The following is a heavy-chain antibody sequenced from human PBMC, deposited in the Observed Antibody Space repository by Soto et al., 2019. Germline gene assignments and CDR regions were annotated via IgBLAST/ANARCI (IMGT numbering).Heavy chain of an antibody. Sequence: QTLSLTCAISGDSVSSNSAAWNWIRQSPSRGLEWLGRTYYRSKWYNDYAVSVKSRITINPDTSKNQFSLQLNSVTPEDTAVYYCASFGAAASYYYYGMDVWGRGTTVTVSS. J-gene: IGHJ6*02. CDR1: GDSVSSNSAA. CDR3: ASFGAAASYYYYGMDV. V-gene: IGHV6-1*01. CDR2: TYYRSKWYN. D-gene: IGHD6-13*01.